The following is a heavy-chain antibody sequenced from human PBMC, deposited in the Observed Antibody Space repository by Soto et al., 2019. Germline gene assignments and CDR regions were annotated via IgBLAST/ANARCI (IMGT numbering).Heavy chain of an antibody. CDR3: ENDPAWMAVAGSTFDN. CDR1: GFTFRTSA. D-gene: IGHD6-19*01. Sequence: EVQLLESGGGVVQPGGSLRLSCAASGFTFRTSAMSWVRQAPGKGLEWVSAINFSGTSTYYADSVKGLFTISRDNSKNPLYLRMNSLRDEDTAVYYCENDPAWMAVAGSTFDNWGQGSLVTVS. CDR2: INFSGTST. J-gene: IGHJ4*02. V-gene: IGHV3-23*01.